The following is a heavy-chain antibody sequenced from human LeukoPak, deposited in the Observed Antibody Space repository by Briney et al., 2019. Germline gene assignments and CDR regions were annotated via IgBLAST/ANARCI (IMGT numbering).Heavy chain of an antibody. D-gene: IGHD2-8*01. J-gene: IGHJ6*03. CDR1: GFTFSSYS. Sequence: GGSLRLSCAASGFTFSSYSMNWVRQAPGKGLEWVSAISGSGGSTYYADSVKGRFTISRDNSKNTLYLQMNSLRAEDTAVYYCAKTVYAIRAEGYYYMDVWGKGTTVTVSS. CDR3: AKTVYAIRAEGYYYMDV. CDR2: ISGSGGST. V-gene: IGHV3-23*01.